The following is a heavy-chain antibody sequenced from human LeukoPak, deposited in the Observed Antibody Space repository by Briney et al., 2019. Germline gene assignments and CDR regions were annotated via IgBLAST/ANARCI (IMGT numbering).Heavy chain of an antibody. CDR2: IKQDGSEK. J-gene: IGHJ4*02. CDR3: ARVRWELPYYFDY. D-gene: IGHD1-26*01. CDR1: GFTFSSYW. Sequence: GGSLRLSCAASGFTFSSYWMSWVRQAPGKGLEWVANIKQDGSEKYYVDSVKGRFTISRDSAKNSLYLQMNSLRAEDTAVYYCARVRWELPYYFDYWGQGTLVTVSS. V-gene: IGHV3-7*05.